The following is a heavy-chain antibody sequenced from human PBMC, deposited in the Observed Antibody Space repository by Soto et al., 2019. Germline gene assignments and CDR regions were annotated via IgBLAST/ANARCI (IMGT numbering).Heavy chain of an antibody. Sequence: EVQLVESGGGLIQPGGSLRLSCAASGFTVSSNYMSWVRQAPGKGLEWVSVIYSGGSTYYADSVKGRFTISRDNSKNTLYLQMNSLRAEDTAVYYCARDSRHIVVVPAALPENYYYYYGMDVWGQGTTVTVSS. CDR1: GFTVSSNY. CDR3: ARDSRHIVVVPAALPENYYYYYGMDV. J-gene: IGHJ6*02. CDR2: IYSGGST. D-gene: IGHD2-2*01. V-gene: IGHV3-53*01.